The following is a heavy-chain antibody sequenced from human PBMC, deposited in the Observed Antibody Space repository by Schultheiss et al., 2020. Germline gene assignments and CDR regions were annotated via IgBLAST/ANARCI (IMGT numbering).Heavy chain of an antibody. D-gene: IGHD3-22*01. CDR2: ISGSGGST. J-gene: IGHJ4*02. CDR3: AKGVGITMIVVADALDN. Sequence: GGSLRLSCAASGFTFSAYVMSWVRQAPGKGLEWVSAISGSGGSTYYADSVKGRFTISRDNSRSTLFLQMNSLRAEDTAVYYCAKGVGITMIVVADALDNWGQGTLVNVSS. CDR1: GFTFSAYV. V-gene: IGHV3-23*01.